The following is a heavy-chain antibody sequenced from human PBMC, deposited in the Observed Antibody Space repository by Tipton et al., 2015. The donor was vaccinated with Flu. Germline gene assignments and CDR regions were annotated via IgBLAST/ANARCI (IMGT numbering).Heavy chain of an antibody. CDR1: GFTFSRYA. CDR3: ARVIPELVAGLDY. J-gene: IGHJ4*02. D-gene: IGHD6-19*01. CDR2: VSGGGDTT. Sequence: SLRLSCVASGFTFSRYAMSWVRRAPGKGLEWVSAVSGGGDTTYFADSVKGRFTISRDNIKNTLSLQMNSLTAEDTAVYYCARVIPELVAGLDYWGRGTLVTVSS. V-gene: IGHV3-23*01.